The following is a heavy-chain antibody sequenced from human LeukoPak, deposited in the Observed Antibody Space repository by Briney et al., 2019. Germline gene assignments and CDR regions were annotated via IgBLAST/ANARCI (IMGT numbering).Heavy chain of an antibody. CDR2: SRNKANRYTT. V-gene: IGHV3-72*01. CDR1: GFTFSDHH. D-gene: IGHD3-22*01. Sequence: GGSLRLSCAASGFTFSDHHMDWVRQAPGKGLEWVGRSRNKANRYTTEYVASVKGRFTISRDDSKKLLYLQMNSLKTEDTAVYFCARGGSLDSSGYYDDAFDIWGQGTMVTVSS. J-gene: IGHJ3*02. CDR3: ARGGSLDSSGYYDDAFDI.